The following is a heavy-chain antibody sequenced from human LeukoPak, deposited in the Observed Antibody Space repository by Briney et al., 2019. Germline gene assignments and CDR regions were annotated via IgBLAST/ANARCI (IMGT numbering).Heavy chain of an antibody. CDR1: GYTFTSYG. Sequence: ASVKVSCKASGYTFTSYGISWVRQAPGQGLEWMGWISAYNGNTNYAQKFQGWVTMTRDISISTAYMELSRLRSDDTAVYYCARVSLIYGSGSYYQSPLAYWGQGTLVTVSS. J-gene: IGHJ4*02. CDR2: ISAYNGNT. V-gene: IGHV1-18*01. CDR3: ARVSLIYGSGSYYQSPLAY. D-gene: IGHD3-10*01.